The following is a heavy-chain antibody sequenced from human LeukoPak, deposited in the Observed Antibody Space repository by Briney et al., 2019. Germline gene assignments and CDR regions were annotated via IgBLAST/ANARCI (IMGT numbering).Heavy chain of an antibody. J-gene: IGHJ5*02. CDR3: AKDCSSTSCYNP. Sequence: GGSLRLSCAASGFTFSSYAMSWVRQGPGKGLEWLSAISGSGGSTYYADSVKGRFTISRDNSKNTLYLQMNSLRAEDTAVYYCAKDCSSTSCYNPWGQGTLVTVSS. CDR2: ISGSGGST. V-gene: IGHV3-23*01. CDR1: GFTFSSYA. D-gene: IGHD2-2*02.